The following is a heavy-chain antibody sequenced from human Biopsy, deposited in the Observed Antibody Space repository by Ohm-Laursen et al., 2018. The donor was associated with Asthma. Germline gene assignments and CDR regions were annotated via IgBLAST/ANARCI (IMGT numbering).Heavy chain of an antibody. V-gene: IGHV3-53*01. Sequence: SLRLSCTASGFTVSRDHMFWVRQAPGKGLEWVSVIYSGGTSHTADSVRGRFTISRDLSKNTLHLQMHSLRVEDTAVYYCARGDSSGWSHYYFDYWAREPWSPSPQ. CDR3: ARGDSSGWSHYYFDY. D-gene: IGHD6-19*01. J-gene: IGHJ4*02. CDR2: IYSGGTS. CDR1: GFTVSRDH.